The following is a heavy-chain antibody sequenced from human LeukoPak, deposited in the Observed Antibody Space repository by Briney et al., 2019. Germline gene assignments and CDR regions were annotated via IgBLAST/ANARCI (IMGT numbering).Heavy chain of an antibody. J-gene: IGHJ4*02. V-gene: IGHV1-46*01. CDR2: INPSGGST. Sequence: ASVKVSCKASGYTFTSYCMHWVRQAPGQGLEWMGIINPSGGSTSYAQKFQGRVTMTRDTSTSTVYMELSSLRSEDTAVYYCARGSYRYDSSGYYGYWGQGTLVTVSS. D-gene: IGHD3-22*01. CDR3: ARGSYRYDSSGYYGY. CDR1: GYTFTSYC.